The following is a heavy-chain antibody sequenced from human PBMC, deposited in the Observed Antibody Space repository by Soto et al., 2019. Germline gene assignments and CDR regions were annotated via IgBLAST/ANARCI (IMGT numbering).Heavy chain of an antibody. D-gene: IGHD5-12*01. CDR2: ISGSGGST. CDR3: AGVATTYYYDYYMDV. CDR1: GFTFSRCA. Sequence: GSLTLSCAVSGFTFSRCAMIWVRQAPGKGLEWVSAISGSGGSTYYADSVKGRFTISRDNSKNTLYLQMNSLRAEDTAVYYCAGVATTYYYDYYMDVWGKGNTVTVSS. V-gene: IGHV3-23*01. J-gene: IGHJ6*03.